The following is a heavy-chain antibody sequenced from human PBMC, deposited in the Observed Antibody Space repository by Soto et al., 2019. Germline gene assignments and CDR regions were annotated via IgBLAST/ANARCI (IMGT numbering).Heavy chain of an antibody. D-gene: IGHD5-12*01. CDR2: IIPIFGTA. CDR3: ARDARWLRTNDAFDI. Sequence: SVKVSCKASGGTFSSYAISWVRQAPGQGLEWMGGIIPIFGTANYAQKFQGRVTITADESTSTAYMELSSLRSEDTAVYYCARDARWLRTNDAFDIWGQGTMVTV. V-gene: IGHV1-69*13. J-gene: IGHJ3*02. CDR1: GGTFSSYA.